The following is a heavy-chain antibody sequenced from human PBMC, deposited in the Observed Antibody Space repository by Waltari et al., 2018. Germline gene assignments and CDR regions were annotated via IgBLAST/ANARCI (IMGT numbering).Heavy chain of an antibody. J-gene: IGHJ4*02. V-gene: IGHV3-74*01. CDR2: IDNYGSIT. D-gene: IGHD1-26*01. Sequence: EVQLVESGGGLVQPGGSLRLSCAASGFTFENFWMHWVRQVPGKGLGWVSRIDNYGSITTYADSVEGRFTISRDNARNMVYRQMNSLRDEDTAVYYCVKDEWEAYFEFWGQGTQVTVSS. CDR3: VKDEWEAYFEF. CDR1: GFTFENFW.